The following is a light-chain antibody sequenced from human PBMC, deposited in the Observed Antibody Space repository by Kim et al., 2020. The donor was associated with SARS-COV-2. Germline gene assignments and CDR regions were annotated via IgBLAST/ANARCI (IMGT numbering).Light chain of an antibody. J-gene: IGKJ1*01. CDR2: DAS. V-gene: IGKV1-5*01. CDR1: QTLSGR. CDR3: QHRKT. Sequence: SAQSASVGDRVTITCRARQTLSGRLAWYQQKPGKAPKRLIFDASTLESGVPPRFRGSGSGTDFILTISSLQPDDSATYYCQHRKTFGQGTKVDI.